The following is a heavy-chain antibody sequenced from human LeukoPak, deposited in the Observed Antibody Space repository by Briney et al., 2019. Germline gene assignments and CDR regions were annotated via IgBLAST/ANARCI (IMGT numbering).Heavy chain of an antibody. CDR2: IYSSVST. J-gene: IGHJ3*02. Sequence: GGSLRLSCAASGFTASSNYMSWVRPAPGKVLAWDSVIYSSVSTYYANSVKARFTISRANSRNTLYLQMNSLRAEDTAVYDCARDRERYCSAGSCYDFPVDAFDIWGQGKMVTVSS. D-gene: IGHD2-15*01. CDR1: GFTASSNY. CDR3: ARDRERYCSAGSCYDFPVDAFDI. V-gene: IGHV3-66*01.